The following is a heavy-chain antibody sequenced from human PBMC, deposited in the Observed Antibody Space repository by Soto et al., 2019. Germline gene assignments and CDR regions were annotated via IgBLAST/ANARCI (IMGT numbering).Heavy chain of an antibody. CDR3: VRDGTKTLRDWFDP. D-gene: IGHD1-1*01. Sequence: SETLSLTCTVSGASISGFYWSWIRKSAGKGLEWIGRIYATGTTDYNPSLKSRIMMSVDTSKKQFSLKLRSVTAADTAVYYCVRDGTKTLRDWFDPWGQGISVTV. J-gene: IGHJ5*02. CDR2: IYATGTT. V-gene: IGHV4-4*07. CDR1: GASISGFY.